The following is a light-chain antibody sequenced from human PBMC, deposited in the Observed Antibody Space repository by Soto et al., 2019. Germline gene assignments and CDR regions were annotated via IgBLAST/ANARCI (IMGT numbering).Light chain of an antibody. CDR1: SSYVGSYNY. J-gene: IGLJ3*02. Sequence: QSVLTQPRSVSGSPGESVTISCSGTSSYVGSYNYVSWYQQYPGKAPKVMIYDVSERPSEVPVRFSGSKSGNTAPLTISGLQAEDEAEYFCCSYSGSDSLLFGGGTQLT. V-gene: IGLV2-11*01. CDR2: DVS. CDR3: CSYSGSDSLL.